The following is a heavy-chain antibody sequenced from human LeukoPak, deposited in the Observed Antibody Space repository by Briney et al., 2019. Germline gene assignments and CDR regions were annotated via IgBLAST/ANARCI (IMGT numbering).Heavy chain of an antibody. D-gene: IGHD3-3*01. J-gene: IGHJ4*02. CDR3: ARDGGLDY. V-gene: IGHV1-18*01. Sequence: ASVQVSCKASGYNFPTYGISWVRQAPGQGLEWMGWISASDGTTIYARDFQDRLTLTTDTSTTTAHMELRSLRSNDTAVYYCARDGGLDYWGQGTLVTVPS. CDR2: ISASDGTT. CDR1: GYNFPTYG.